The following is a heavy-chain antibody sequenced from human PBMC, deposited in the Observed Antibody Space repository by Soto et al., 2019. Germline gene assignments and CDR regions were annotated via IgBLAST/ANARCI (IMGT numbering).Heavy chain of an antibody. CDR3: VLSGSHLGCYYYGMDV. D-gene: IGHD1-26*01. V-gene: IGHV3-33*01. CDR1: GFTFSSYG. Sequence: PGGSLRLSCAASGFTFSSYGMHWVRQAPGKGLEWVAVIWYDGSNKYYADSVKGRFTISRDNSKNTLYLQMNSLRAEDTAVYYCVLSGSHLGCYYYGMDVWGQGTTVTVSS. CDR2: IWYDGSNK. J-gene: IGHJ6*02.